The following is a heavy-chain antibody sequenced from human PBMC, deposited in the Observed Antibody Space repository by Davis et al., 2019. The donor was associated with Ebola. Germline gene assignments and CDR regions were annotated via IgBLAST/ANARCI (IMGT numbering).Heavy chain of an antibody. J-gene: IGHJ4*02. CDR2: ISGSSGDT. V-gene: IGHV3-11*06. Sequence: GGSLRLSCAGSGFTFSDHYMNWIRQAPGGGLEWLSYISGSSGDTNYADSVKGRFTISRDNSKNTVFLQMNSLRGDDTAVYYCARAVPSAGTDFDYWGQGDQVTVSS. CDR3: ARAVPSAGTDFDY. D-gene: IGHD6-13*01. CDR1: GFTFSDHY.